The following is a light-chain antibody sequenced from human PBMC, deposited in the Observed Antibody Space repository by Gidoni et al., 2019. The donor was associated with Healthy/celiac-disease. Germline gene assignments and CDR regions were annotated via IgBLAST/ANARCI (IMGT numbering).Light chain of an antibody. J-gene: IGKJ1*01. Sequence: DIQMTQSPSSLSASVGERVTITCRASQSISSYLNWYQQKPGKPPKLLIYAASSLQSGVPSRFSGSGPGTDFTLTISSLQPEDFATYYCQQSYSTPRTFGQGTKVEIK. CDR2: AAS. V-gene: IGKV1-39*01. CDR1: QSISSY. CDR3: QQSYSTPRT.